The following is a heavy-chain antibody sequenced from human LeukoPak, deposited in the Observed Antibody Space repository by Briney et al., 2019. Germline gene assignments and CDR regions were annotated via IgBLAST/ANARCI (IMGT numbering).Heavy chain of an antibody. CDR1: GASISSYY. CDR2: IYYSGKT. J-gene: IGHJ1*01. CDR3: ARPERGYSYGFFQD. V-gene: IGHV4-59*08. D-gene: IGHD5-18*01. Sequence: SETLSLTCTVSGASISSYYWSWIRQPPGKGLEWIGYIYYSGKTNYNPSLKGRVTISVDTSKNQFSLKGGAGTAADTAVYYCARPERGYSYGFFQDWGQGALVTVSS.